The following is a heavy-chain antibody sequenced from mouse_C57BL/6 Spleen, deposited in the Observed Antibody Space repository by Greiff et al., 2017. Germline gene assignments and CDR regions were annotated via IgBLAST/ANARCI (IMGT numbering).Heavy chain of an antibody. V-gene: IGHV2-2*01. J-gene: IGHJ1*03. CDR3: ARNPHYYGSSYWYVDV. CDR2: IWSGGGT. Sequence: QVQLQQSGPGLVQPSQSLSITCTVSGFSLTSYGVHWVRQSPGKGLEWLGVIWSGGGTDYNAAFISRLSISKDNSKSQVFFKMNSLQADDTAIYYCARNPHYYGSSYWYVDVWGTGTTVTVSS. D-gene: IGHD1-1*01. CDR1: GFSLTSYG.